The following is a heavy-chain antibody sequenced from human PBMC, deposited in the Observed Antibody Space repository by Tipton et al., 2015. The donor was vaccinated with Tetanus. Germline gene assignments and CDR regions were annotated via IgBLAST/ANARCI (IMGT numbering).Heavy chain of an antibody. D-gene: IGHD6-19*01. CDR1: GYSFTSYW. Sequence: VQLVQSGAEVKEPGESLRISCKGSGYSFTSYWISWVRQMPGKGLEWMGRIDPSDSYTNYGPSFQGHVTISADKSISTAYLQWSSLKASDTAMYYCARQSRSGWNHDAFDYWGQGTLVTVSS. CDR2: IDPSDSYT. V-gene: IGHV5-10-1*01. CDR3: ARQSRSGWNHDAFDY. J-gene: IGHJ4*02.